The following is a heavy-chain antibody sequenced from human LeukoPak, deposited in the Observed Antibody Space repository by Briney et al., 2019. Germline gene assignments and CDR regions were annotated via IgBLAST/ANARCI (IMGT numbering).Heavy chain of an antibody. CDR2: IKSKTDGETT. J-gene: IGHJ4*02. D-gene: IGHD5-12*01. Sequence: GGSLRLSCAASGFTVSSNYMSWVRQAPGKGLEWVGRIKSKTDGETTDYAAPVKGRFTISRDDSKNMLYLQMNSLKSEDTAVYYCTADLPPPRGYDYPFDYWGQGSLVTVSS. CDR1: GFTVSSNY. V-gene: IGHV3-15*01. CDR3: TADLPPPRGYDYPFDY.